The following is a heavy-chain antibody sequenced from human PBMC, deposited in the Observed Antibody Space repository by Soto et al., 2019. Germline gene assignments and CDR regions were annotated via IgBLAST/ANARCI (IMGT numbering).Heavy chain of an antibody. CDR2: MFYSGST. D-gene: IGHD2-8*02. CDR3: ARLVRSLHFDY. Sequence: QVQLQESGPGLVKPSETLSLTCTVSGGSVNSDSQYWGWIRQPPGKGLEWIGHMFYSGSTNYNPSLKSRVTISGDTSKNQFSLKLSSVTAADTAVYYCARLVRSLHFDYWGQGTPVTVSS. V-gene: IGHV4-61*01. CDR1: GGSVNSDSQY. J-gene: IGHJ4*02.